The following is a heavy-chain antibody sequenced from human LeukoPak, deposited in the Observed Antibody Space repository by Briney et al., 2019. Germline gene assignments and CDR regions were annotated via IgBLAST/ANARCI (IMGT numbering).Heavy chain of an antibody. D-gene: IGHD3-16*01. Sequence: ASVKVSCKASGFTFSTSDIFWVRQAPGQGLEYMGWINVNEVHADYAQNFQGRISMFTDTSTNTAYMELAGLKSNDTAVYYCAKGAGFDYVWKGSRYFDYWGQGTLVTVSS. CDR3: AKGAGFDYVWKGSRYFDY. J-gene: IGHJ4*02. CDR1: GFTFSTSD. CDR2: INVNEVHA. V-gene: IGHV1-18*01.